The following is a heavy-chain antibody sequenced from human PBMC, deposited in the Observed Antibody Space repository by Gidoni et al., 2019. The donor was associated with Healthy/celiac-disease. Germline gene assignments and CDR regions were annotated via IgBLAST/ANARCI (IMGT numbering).Heavy chain of an antibody. J-gene: IGHJ4*02. V-gene: IGHV3-21*01. D-gene: IGHD6-13*01. Sequence: EVQLVESGGGLVKLGGSLRLSCAASGFTFSSYSMNWVRQAPGKGLEWVSSISSSSSYIYYADSVKGRFTISRDNAKNSLYLQMNSLRAEDTAVYYCARGGGSSWYRYYFDYWGQGTLVTVSS. CDR1: GFTFSSYS. CDR2: ISSSSSYI. CDR3: ARGGGSSWYRYYFDY.